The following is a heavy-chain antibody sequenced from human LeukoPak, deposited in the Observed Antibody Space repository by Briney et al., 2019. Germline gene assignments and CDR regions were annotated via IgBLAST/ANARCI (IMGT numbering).Heavy chain of an antibody. V-gene: IGHV3-7*01. J-gene: IGHJ5*02. CDR2: IKQDGSEK. CDR1: GFTFSDYY. D-gene: IGHD5-24*01. Sequence: QPGGSLRLSCAASGFTFSDYYMSWIRQAPGKGLEWVAKIKQDGSEKYHVDSVKGRFTTSRDNAKISLYLQMNSLRAEDTTVYYCVRDLRMAAAGAPWGQGTLVTVSS. CDR3: VRDLRMAAAGAP.